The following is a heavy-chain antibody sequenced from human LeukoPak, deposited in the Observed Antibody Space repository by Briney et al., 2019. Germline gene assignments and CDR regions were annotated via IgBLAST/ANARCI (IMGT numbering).Heavy chain of an antibody. J-gene: IGHJ4*02. CDR1: GYSFTTFW. Sequence: GESLRISCKGSGYSFTTFWISWVRQMPGKGLEWMGRIDPSDSYTNYSPSFQGHVTISADKSFSTAYLQWTSLKASDTAMYYCARHAKAYGSSCDYWGQGTLVTVSS. D-gene: IGHD6-13*01. CDR3: ARHAKAYGSSCDY. V-gene: IGHV5-10-1*01. CDR2: IDPSDSYT.